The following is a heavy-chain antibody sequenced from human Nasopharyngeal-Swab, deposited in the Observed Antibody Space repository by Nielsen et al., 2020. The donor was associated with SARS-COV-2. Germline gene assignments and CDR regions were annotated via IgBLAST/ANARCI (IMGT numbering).Heavy chain of an antibody. CDR3: ARPRGGEQWLVLEIDY. CDR1: GYSFTNYW. Sequence: GGSLRLSCKGSGYSFTNYWIGWVRQMPGKGLEWMGIIYLGDSDTRYSPSFQGQVTISADKSISTAYLQWSSLKASDTAMYYCARPRGGEQWLVLEIDYWGQGTLVTVSS. D-gene: IGHD6-19*01. J-gene: IGHJ4*02. CDR2: IYLGDSDT. V-gene: IGHV5-51*01.